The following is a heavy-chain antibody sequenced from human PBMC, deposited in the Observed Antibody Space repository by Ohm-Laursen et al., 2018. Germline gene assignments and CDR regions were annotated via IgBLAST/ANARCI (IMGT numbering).Heavy chain of an antibody. V-gene: IGHV3-74*03. CDR3: VRGSSDV. Sequence: GSLRLSCSASGFTFSNYWMHWVRQGPGEGLAWLSYISHDGSITTYVDSVKGRFTISRDNAKNTLYLQMNSLRAEDTAVYYCVRGSSDVWGQGTTVTVSS. CDR2: ISHDGSIT. CDR1: GFTFSNYW. J-gene: IGHJ6*02.